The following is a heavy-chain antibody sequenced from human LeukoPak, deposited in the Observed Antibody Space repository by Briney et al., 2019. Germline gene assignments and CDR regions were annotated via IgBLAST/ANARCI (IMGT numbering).Heavy chain of an antibody. CDR2: IYSGGST. J-gene: IGHJ4*02. CDR1: GFTASSNY. V-gene: IGHV3-66*01. CDR3: ARETTSFYYYGSGSLSSTNDY. Sequence: GGSLRLSCAASGFTASSNYMSWVRQAPGKGLEWVSVIYSGGSTYYADSVKGRFTISRDNSKNTLYLQMNSLRAEDTAVYYCARETTSFYYYGSGSLSSTNDYWGQGTLVTVSS. D-gene: IGHD3-10*01.